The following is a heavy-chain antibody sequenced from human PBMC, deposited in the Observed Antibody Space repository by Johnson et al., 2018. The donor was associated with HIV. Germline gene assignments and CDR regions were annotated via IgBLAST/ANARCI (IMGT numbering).Heavy chain of an antibody. V-gene: IGHV3-30*18. D-gene: IGHD1-26*01. CDR2: ISDNGSNK. CDR3: AKPEKGSYFSTGLSRGAFDI. J-gene: IGHJ3*02. Sequence: QVQLVESGGGLVQPGGSLRLSCAGSGFTFNTFGSYDMHWVRQAPGKGLEWVAVISDNGSNKKYASFVRGRFTISRANSKDTMYLQMNSLRPEDTAVYYCAKPEKGSYFSTGLSRGAFDIWGQGTMVTVSS. CDR1: GFTFNTFGSYD.